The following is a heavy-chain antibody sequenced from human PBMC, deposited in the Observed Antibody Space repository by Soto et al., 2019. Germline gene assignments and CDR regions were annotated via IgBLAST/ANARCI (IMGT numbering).Heavy chain of an antibody. CDR3: ARLHGYCISSSCHGHYAMDV. J-gene: IGHJ6*02. Sequence: SETLTLTCTVSSASISSSSYTWGWIRQPPGKGLEWIGSIYYSGTTYYNPSLNSRVTVSVDTSKNQFSLKVTSVTAADAAVYYCARLHGYCISSSCHGHYAMDVWGQGTTVTVSS. D-gene: IGHD2-2*01. CDR2: IYYSGTT. V-gene: IGHV4-39*01. CDR1: SASISSSSYT.